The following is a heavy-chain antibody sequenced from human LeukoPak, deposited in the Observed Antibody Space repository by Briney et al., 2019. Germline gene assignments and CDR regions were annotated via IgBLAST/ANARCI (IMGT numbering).Heavy chain of an antibody. D-gene: IGHD1-26*01. CDR2: ISSSGSTI. J-gene: IGHJ4*02. Sequence: GGSLRLSCAASGFTFSSYAMSWVRQAPGKGLEWVSYISSSGSTIYYADSVKGRFTISRDNAKNSLYLQMNSLRAEDTAVYYCARGRGSYFHYFDYWGQGTLVTVSS. V-gene: IGHV3-48*03. CDR3: ARGRGSYFHYFDY. CDR1: GFTFSSYA.